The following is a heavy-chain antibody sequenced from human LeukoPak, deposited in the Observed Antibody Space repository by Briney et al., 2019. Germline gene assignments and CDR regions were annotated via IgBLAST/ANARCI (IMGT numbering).Heavy chain of an antibody. CDR3: ARDHYHKIHSVMVTAPDY. CDR2: ISTYYGNT. V-gene: IGHV1-18*01. Sequence: ASVKVSCKASGYTFSSYGVTWVRQAPGQGLEWMGWISTYYGNTNNAQKFQGRVTMTRDTSTSTVYMELSSLRSEDTAVYYCARDHYHKIHSVMVTAPDYWGQGTLVIVSS. J-gene: IGHJ4*02. CDR1: GYTFSSYG. D-gene: IGHD2-21*02.